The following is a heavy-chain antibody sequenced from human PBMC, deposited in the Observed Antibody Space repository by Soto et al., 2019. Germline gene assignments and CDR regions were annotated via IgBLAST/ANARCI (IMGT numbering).Heavy chain of an antibody. J-gene: IGHJ6*02. V-gene: IGHV1-69*06. CDR3: ARYDTTMDYYYSYRMDV. CDR1: GGTFGSYA. Sequence: QVQLVQSGAEVKKPGSSVKVSCKASGGTFGSYAISWVRQAPGQGLEWMGGIIPIFGTANYAQKFQGRLKITADKSTSTAYMELSSLRSEDTAVYYCARYDTTMDYYYSYRMDVWGQGPTVTVSS. CDR2: IIPIFGTA. D-gene: IGHD5-18*01.